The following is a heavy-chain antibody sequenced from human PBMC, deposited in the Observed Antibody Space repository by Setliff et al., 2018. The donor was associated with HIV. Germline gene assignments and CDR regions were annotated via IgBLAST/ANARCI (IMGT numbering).Heavy chain of an antibody. CDR2: IYWDDDK. Sequence: SGPTLVNPTQTLTLTCTFSGFSLSTSGVGVGWIRQPPGKALEWLALIYWDDDKRYSPSLKSRLTITKDTSKNQVVLTMTNMDPVDTATYHCAHSGLVGSSGLWVFGYWGQGTLVTVSS. J-gene: IGHJ4*02. V-gene: IGHV2-5*02. D-gene: IGHD2-21*01. CDR1: GFSLSTSGVG. CDR3: AHSGLVGSSGLWVFGY.